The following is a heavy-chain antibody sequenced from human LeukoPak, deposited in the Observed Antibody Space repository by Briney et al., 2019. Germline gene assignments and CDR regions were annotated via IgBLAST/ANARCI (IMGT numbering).Heavy chain of an antibody. CDR2: LSGSGITT. CDR1: GFTFSNSA. J-gene: IGHJ4*01. CDR3: AKGIYSSGWSYFDY. Sequence: GVSLRLSCAASGFTFSNSAMSWVRQAPGKGLEWVSTLSGSGITTYYADSVKGRFTISRDNSKNTLYLQMNSLRAEDTAVYYCAKGIYSSGWSYFDYWGHGTLVTVSS. D-gene: IGHD6-19*01. V-gene: IGHV3-23*01.